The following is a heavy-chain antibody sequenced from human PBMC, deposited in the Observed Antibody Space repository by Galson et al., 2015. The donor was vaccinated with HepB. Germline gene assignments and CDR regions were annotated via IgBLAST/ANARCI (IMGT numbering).Heavy chain of an antibody. CDR1: GFDFVRTT. CDR2: ITRTSNSI. J-gene: IGHJ4*02. D-gene: IGHD3-16*01. Sequence: SLRLSCAASGFDFVRTTMNWARQTPGKGLEWVSSITRTSNSINYADSVKGRFTVSRDNSKNFLYLQMSSLRVEDTAVYYCVREGGYDYFWGTYSGAYFESWGQGARVTAS. V-gene: IGHV3-21*06. CDR3: VREGGYDYFWGTYSGAYFES.